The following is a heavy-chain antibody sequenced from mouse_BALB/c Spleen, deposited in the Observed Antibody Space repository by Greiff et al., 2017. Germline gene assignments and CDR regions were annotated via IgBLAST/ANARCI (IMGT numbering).Heavy chain of an antibody. D-gene: IGHD2-2*01. CDR2: ISYDGSN. CDR1: GYSITSGYY. J-gene: IGHJ3*01. CDR3: ARVPYGYDWFAY. Sequence: ESGPGLVKPSQSLSLTCSVTGYSITSGYYWNWIRQFPGNKLEWMGYISYDGSNNYNPSLKNRISITRDTSKNQFFLKLNSVTTEDTATYYCARVPYGYDWFAYWGQGTLVTVSA. V-gene: IGHV3-6*02.